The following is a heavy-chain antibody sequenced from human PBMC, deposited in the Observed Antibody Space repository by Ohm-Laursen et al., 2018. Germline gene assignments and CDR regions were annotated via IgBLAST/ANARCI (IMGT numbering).Heavy chain of an antibody. D-gene: IGHD6-13*01. J-gene: IGHJ4*02. CDR1: GFTFSSYG. V-gene: IGHV3-30*03. Sequence: SLRLSCSASGFTFSSYGMHWVCQAPGKGLGWVAVISYDGSNKYYADSVQGRFTISRDNSRNTLYLQMNALRAEDTAVYYCARDIIDAPGTNDHWGQGTLVTVSS. CDR2: ISYDGSNK. CDR3: ARDIIDAPGTNDH.